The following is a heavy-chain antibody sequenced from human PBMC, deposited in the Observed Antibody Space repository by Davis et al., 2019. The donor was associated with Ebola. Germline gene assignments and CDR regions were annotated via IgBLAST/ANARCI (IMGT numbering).Heavy chain of an antibody. V-gene: IGHV1-3*01. Sequence: ASVKVSCKASGYTFTSYAMHWVRQAPGQRLEWMGWINAGNGNTKYSQKFQGRVTITRDTSASTAYMELSSLRSEDTAVYYCARSEGITMIVHLGVSAFDIWGQGTMVTVSS. D-gene: IGHD3-22*01. CDR2: INAGNGNT. CDR3: ARSEGITMIVHLGVSAFDI. J-gene: IGHJ3*02. CDR1: GYTFTSYA.